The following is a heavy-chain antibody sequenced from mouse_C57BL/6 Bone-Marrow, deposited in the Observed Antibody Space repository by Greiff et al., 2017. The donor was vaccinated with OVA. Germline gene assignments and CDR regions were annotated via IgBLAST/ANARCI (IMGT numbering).Heavy chain of an antibody. D-gene: IGHD2-5*01. CDR2: ISYSGST. CDR1: GYSITSDY. CDR3: ARKNYSNYWYFDV. J-gene: IGHJ1*03. Sequence: EVKLLESGPGLAKPSQTLSLTCSVTGYSITSDYWNWIRKFPGNKLEYMGYISYSGSTYYNPSLKSRISITRDTSKNQYYLQLNSVTTEDTATYYCARKNYSNYWYFDVWGTGTTVTVSS. V-gene: IGHV3-8*01.